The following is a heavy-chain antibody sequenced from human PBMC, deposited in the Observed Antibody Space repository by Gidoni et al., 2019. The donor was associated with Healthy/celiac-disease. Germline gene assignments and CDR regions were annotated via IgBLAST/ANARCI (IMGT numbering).Heavy chain of an antibody. CDR1: GFSLSTSGMC. J-gene: IGHJ5*02. CDR3: ERMTTSGYDLASGEWFDP. Sequence: QVTLRESGPALVKPTQTLTLTCTFSGFSLSTSGMCVSWIRQPPGKALEWIALIDWDDDKYYSTSLKTRLTISKDTYKNQVVLTMTNRDPVDTATYYCERMTTSGYDLASGEWFDPWGQGTLVTVSS. CDR2: IDWDDDK. D-gene: IGHD5-12*01. V-gene: IGHV2-70*01.